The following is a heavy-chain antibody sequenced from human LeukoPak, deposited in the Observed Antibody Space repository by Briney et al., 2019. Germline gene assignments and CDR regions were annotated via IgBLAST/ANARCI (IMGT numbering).Heavy chain of an antibody. CDR3: ARDAGYYDSSGYYWYY. CDR2: IYYSGST. CDR1: GGSISSYY. Sequence: SETLSLTCTVSGGSISSYYWSWLRQPPGKGLEWIGYIYYSGSTNYNPSLKSRVTISVDTSKNQFSLKLSSVTAADTAVYYCARDAGYYDSSGYYWYYWGQGTLVTVSS. V-gene: IGHV4-59*01. J-gene: IGHJ4*02. D-gene: IGHD3-22*01.